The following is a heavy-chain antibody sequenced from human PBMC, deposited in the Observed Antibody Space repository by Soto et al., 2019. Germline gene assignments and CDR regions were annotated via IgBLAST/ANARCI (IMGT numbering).Heavy chain of an antibody. V-gene: IGHV1-69*02. D-gene: IGHD6-6*01. Sequence: SVKVSCKASGGTFSSYTISWVRQAPGQGLEWMGRIIPILGIANYAQKFQGRVTITADKSTSTAYMELSSLRSEDTAVYYCERGGPVWKLDYYYYMDVWGKGTTVTVSS. CDR2: IIPILGIA. J-gene: IGHJ6*03. CDR3: ERGGPVWKLDYYYYMDV. CDR1: GGTFSSYT.